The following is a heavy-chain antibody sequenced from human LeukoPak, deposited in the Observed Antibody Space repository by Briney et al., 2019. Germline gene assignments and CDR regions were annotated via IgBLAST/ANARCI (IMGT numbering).Heavy chain of an antibody. CDR1: GFTFSRYE. D-gene: IGHD3-3*01. Sequence: PGGSLRLSCAASGFTFSRYEMNWVRQAPGKGLEWVSYISSSSSTIYYADSVKGRFTISRDNAKNSLYLQMNSLRAEDTAVYYCARVSRYDFWSGYYSYYYYYMDVWGKGTTVTVSS. V-gene: IGHV3-48*03. CDR2: ISSSSSTI. CDR3: ARVSRYDFWSGYYSYYYYYMDV. J-gene: IGHJ6*03.